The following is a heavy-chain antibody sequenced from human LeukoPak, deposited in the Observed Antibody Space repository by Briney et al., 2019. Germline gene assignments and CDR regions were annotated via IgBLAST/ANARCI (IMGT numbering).Heavy chain of an antibody. V-gene: IGHV4-59*01. Sequence: SETLSLTCTVSDGSISSYYWSWIRQPPGKGLEWIGYIYYSGSTNYNPSLKSRVTISVDTSKNQFSLKLSSVTAADTAVYYCARSYYYGSGSYYFENWFDPWGQGTLVTVSS. CDR2: IYYSGST. J-gene: IGHJ5*02. D-gene: IGHD3-10*01. CDR3: ARSYYYGSGSYYFENWFDP. CDR1: DGSISSYY.